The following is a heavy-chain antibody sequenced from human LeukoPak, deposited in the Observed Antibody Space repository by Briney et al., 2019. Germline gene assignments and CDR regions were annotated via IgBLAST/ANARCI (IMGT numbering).Heavy chain of an antibody. CDR2: INHSGST. V-gene: IGHV4-34*01. CDR3: ARGTGYSSSWYRY. J-gene: IGHJ4*02. D-gene: IGHD6-13*01. Sequence: PSETLSLTCAVYGGSFSGYYWSWIRQPPGNGLEWIGEINHSGSTNYNPSLKSRVTVSVDTSKNQFSLKLSSVTAADTAVYYCARGTGYSSSWYRYWGQGTLVTVSS. CDR1: GGSFSGYY.